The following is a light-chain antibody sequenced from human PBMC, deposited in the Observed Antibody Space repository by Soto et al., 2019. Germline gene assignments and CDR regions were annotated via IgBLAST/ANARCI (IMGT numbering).Light chain of an antibody. CDR2: GTY. CDR3: QHYGT. V-gene: IGKV3-20*01. CDR1: QSVSSSY. Sequence: EIVLTQSPGTLSLSPGERATLSCRASQSVSSSYLAWYQQKPGQAPRLLIHGTYSRATGIPDRFSGSGSGTDFTLTISRLEPEDFAVYYCQHYGTFGQGTKVDIQ. J-gene: IGKJ1*01.